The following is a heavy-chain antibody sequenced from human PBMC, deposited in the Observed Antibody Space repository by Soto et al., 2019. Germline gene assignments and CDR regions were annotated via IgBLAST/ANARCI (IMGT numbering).Heavy chain of an antibody. Sequence: EVQLVESGGGLVKPGGSLRLSCAASGFTFSNAWMNWVRQAPGKGLEWVGRIKRKTDGGTTDYAVPVKGRFTISRDDSKNTLYLQMNSLKTEDTAVYYCTTVSRGGNVWGQGTTVTVSS. CDR2: IKRKTDGGTT. CDR3: TTVSRGGNV. D-gene: IGHD3-16*01. V-gene: IGHV3-15*07. CDR1: GFTFSNAW. J-gene: IGHJ6*02.